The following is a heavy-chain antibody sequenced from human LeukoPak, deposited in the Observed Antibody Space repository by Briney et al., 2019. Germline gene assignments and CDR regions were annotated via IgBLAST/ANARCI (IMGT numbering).Heavy chain of an antibody. J-gene: IGHJ2*01. V-gene: IGHV1-69*05. CDR1: LGTFTSYA. Sequence: GSSVKISSTASLGTFTSYAISWVRQAPGQGLEWVGRIIPSVGTADYAQKFQGRVTMTTDESTSTAYMELSSLRSEDTAVYYCASVTTVTPVWYFDLWGRGTLVTVSS. D-gene: IGHD4-17*01. CDR3: ASVTTVTPVWYFDL. CDR2: IIPSVGTA.